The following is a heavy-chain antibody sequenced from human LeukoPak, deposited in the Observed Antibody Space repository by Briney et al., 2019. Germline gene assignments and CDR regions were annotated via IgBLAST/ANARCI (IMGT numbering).Heavy chain of an antibody. V-gene: IGHV3-21*01. J-gene: IGHJ4*02. D-gene: IGHD2-2*01. CDR2: LSSSSSYI. CDR3: VRDSSTSCSFDY. Sequence: SGGSLRLSCAASGFNFSSYRMNCVRHAPGKGLESYSSLSSSSSYIYYADSVKGRFTISRDNAKNALYVQMNSLRAEDTAVYCCVRDSSTSCSFDYWGQGTLVTVSS. CDR1: GFNFSSYR.